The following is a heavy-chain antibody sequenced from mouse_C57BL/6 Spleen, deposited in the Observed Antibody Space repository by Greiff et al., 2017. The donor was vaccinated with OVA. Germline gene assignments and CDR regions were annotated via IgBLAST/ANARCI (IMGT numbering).Heavy chain of an antibody. Sequence: QVQLQQSGPELVKPGASVKISCKASGYAFSSSWLNWVKQRPGKGLEWIGRIYPGDGDTNYNGKFKGKATLTADKSSSTAYMQLCSLTSEDSAVYFCSRGGLFAYWGQGTLVTVSA. CDR1: GYAFSSSW. CDR3: SRGGLFAY. J-gene: IGHJ3*01. CDR2: IYPGDGDT. D-gene: IGHD3-1*01. V-gene: IGHV1-82*01.